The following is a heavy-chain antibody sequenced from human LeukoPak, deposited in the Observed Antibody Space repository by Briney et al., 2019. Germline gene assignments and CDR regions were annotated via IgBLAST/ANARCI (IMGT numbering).Heavy chain of an antibody. CDR3: ARPMTMSKDAFDI. D-gene: IGHD4/OR15-4a*01. V-gene: IGHV3-23*01. Sequence: GGSLRLSCAAPEFTFNTYAMSWVRQAPGKGLEWVSSISGSGGNTYYADSVKGRFTISRENSKNTVYLQMNSLRVEDTAVYYCARPMTMSKDAFDIWGQGTMVTVSS. J-gene: IGHJ3*02. CDR1: EFTFNTYA. CDR2: ISGSGGNT.